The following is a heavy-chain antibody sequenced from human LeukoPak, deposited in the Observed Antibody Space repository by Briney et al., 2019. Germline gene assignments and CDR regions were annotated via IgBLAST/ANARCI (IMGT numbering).Heavy chain of an antibody. D-gene: IGHD3-9*01. J-gene: IGHJ4*02. Sequence: GGSLRLSCAASGFTFSSYAMSWVRQAPGKGLGWVSAISSSGGSTYYADSVKGRFTISRDNSKNTLYLQMNSLGAEDTAVYYCAKTDVDYDILTVSYFDYWGQGTPVTVSS. CDR2: ISSSGGST. CDR1: GFTFSSYA. CDR3: AKTDVDYDILTVSYFDY. V-gene: IGHV3-23*01.